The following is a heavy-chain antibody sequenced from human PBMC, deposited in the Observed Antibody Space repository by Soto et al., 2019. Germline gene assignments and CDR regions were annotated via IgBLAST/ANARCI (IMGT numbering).Heavy chain of an antibody. Sequence: GESLKISCKGSGYNFTTFWIGWVRQVPGKGLEWMGIIYPGDSDTRYSPSFQGQVTISADKSISTAYLQWSSLKAADTAMYYCARRNYYYGMDVWGQGTTVTVSS. CDR1: GYNFTTFW. J-gene: IGHJ6*02. CDR3: ARRNYYYGMDV. V-gene: IGHV5-51*01. CDR2: IYPGDSDT.